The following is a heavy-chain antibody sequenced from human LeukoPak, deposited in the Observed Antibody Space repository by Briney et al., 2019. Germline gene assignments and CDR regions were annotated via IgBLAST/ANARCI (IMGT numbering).Heavy chain of an antibody. D-gene: IGHD6-19*01. CDR2: IGIRGDT. V-gene: IGHV3-13*01. J-gene: IGHJ4*02. CDR3: ARGGIRVSGIDEFDY. CDR1: GFTFIDYD. Sequence: GRSLRLSCAASGFTFIDYDMHWVRQVIGKGLEWVSAIGIRGDTHYSGSVKGRFTISRENAESSLYLQMNSLRAEDTAVYYCARGGIRVSGIDEFDYWGQGTLVTVSS.